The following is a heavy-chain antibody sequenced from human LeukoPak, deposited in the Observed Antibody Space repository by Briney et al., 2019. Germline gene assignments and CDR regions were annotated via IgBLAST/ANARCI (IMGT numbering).Heavy chain of an antibody. D-gene: IGHD4-17*01. J-gene: IGHJ6*02. CDR3: ARTDYGDYEGSYYYYGMDV. Sequence: ASVKVSCKASGYTFTSYDINWVRQAPGQGLEWMGWMNPNSGNTGYAQKFQGRVTMTRNTSISTAYMELSSLRSEDTAVYYCARTDYGDYEGSYYYYGMDVWGQGTTVTVSS. V-gene: IGHV1-8*01. CDR1: GYTFTSYD. CDR2: MNPNSGNT.